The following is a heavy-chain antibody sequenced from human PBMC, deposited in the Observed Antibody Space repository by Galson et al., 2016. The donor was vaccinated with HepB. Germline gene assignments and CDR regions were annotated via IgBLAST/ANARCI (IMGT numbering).Heavy chain of an antibody. CDR3: ARNGGYNFNYFYYIDV. V-gene: IGHV5-51*03. CDR2: IYPTDSDT. J-gene: IGHJ6*03. D-gene: IGHD5-24*01. CDR1: GYNFNSHW. Sequence: QSGAEVKKPGESLKISCKGSGYNFNSHWIGWVRQMPGKGLEWMGIIYPTDSDTRYSPSFQGQVTMSVDKSTSTVYLQWSSLKASDTATYYCARNGGYNFNYFYYIDVWGKGTTFTVSS.